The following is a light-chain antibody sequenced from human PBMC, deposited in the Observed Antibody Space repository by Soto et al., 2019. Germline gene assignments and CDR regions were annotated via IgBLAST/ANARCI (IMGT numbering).Light chain of an antibody. V-gene: IGKV1-8*01. CDR1: QGIGSF. CDR3: QQCYNYTYT. Sequence: AIRMTQSPSTFSASTGDRVSITCRASQGIGSFLAWYQQEPGKAPKLLIYAASTLQSGVPSRFSGSGSGTDFTLIISYLQSEDFATYYCQQCYNYTYTFGQGTKLEIK. J-gene: IGKJ2*01. CDR2: AAS.